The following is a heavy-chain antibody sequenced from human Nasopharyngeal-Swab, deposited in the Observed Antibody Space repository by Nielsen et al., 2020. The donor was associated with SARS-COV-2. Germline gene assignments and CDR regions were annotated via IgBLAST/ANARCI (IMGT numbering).Heavy chain of an antibody. J-gene: IGHJ6*02. V-gene: IGHV3-30*03. Sequence: GGSLRLSCAASGFTFSSYGMHWVRPAPGKGLEWVAVISYDGSNKHYADSVKGRFTISRDNSKNTLYLQMNSLRAEDTAVYYCAREAQTGYSSGWTYYYYGMDVWGQGTTVTVSS. CDR3: AREAQTGYSSGWTYYYYGMDV. CDR1: GFTFSSYG. CDR2: ISYDGSNK. D-gene: IGHD6-19*01.